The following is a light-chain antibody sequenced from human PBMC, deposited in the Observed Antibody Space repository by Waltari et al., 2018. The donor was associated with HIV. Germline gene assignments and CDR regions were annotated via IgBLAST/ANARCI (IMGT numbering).Light chain of an antibody. Sequence: SLLPQPPSASGTPAQRVTISCSRSRSHIGSNIVNWYQQFPGTAPKFLISRHNQRPSGVPDRFSGSKSGTSASLAISGLQSEDEADDYCATWYDSLSGWVFGGGTKLTVL. J-gene: IGLJ3*02. CDR1: RSHIGSNI. CDR2: RHN. CDR3: ATWYDSLSGWV. V-gene: IGLV1-44*01.